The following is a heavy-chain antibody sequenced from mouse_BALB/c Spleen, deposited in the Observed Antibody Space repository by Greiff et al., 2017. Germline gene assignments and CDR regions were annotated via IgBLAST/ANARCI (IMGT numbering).Heavy chain of an antibody. D-gene: IGHD2-14*01. CDR1: GFSLTGYG. CDR3: ARSYYKYYDMYYFDY. V-gene: IGHV2-6-7*01. CDR2: IWGDGST. J-gene: IGHJ2*01. Sequence: QVQLKESGPGLVAPSQSLSITCTVSGFSLTGYGVNWVRQPPGKGLEWLGMIWGDGSTDYNSALKSRLSIIKDNSKSQVFLKMNSLQTDDTAMYYCARSYYKYYDMYYFDYWGQGTTLTVSS.